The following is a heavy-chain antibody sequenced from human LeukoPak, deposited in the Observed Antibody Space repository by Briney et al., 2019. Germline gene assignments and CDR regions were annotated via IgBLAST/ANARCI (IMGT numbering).Heavy chain of an antibody. Sequence: PGGSLRLSCAASGFTFSSYAMSWVRQAPGKGLEWVSAISGSGGSTYYADSVKGRFTISRDNAKNSLSLQVNSLRAEDTAVYYCAKDLRRYDSSGSNLLDYWGQGTLVTVSS. V-gene: IGHV3-23*01. CDR2: ISGSGGST. CDR1: GFTFSSYA. CDR3: AKDLRRYDSSGSNLLDY. D-gene: IGHD3-22*01. J-gene: IGHJ4*02.